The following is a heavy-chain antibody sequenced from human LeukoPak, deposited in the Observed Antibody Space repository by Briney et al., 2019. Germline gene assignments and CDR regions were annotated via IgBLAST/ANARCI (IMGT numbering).Heavy chain of an antibody. CDR2: INPNSGGT. J-gene: IGHJ4*02. V-gene: IGHV1-2*02. D-gene: IGHD3-10*01. CDR1: GYTFTSYD. CDR3: ARDHMVRGVMGE. Sequence: GASVKVSCKASGYTFTSYDINWVRQATGQGLEWMGWINPNSGGTNYAQKFQGRVTMTRDTSISTAYMELSRLRSDDTAVYYCARDHMVRGVMGEWGQGTLVTVSS.